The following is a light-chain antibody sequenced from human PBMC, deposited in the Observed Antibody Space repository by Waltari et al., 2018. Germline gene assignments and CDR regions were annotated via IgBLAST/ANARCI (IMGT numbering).Light chain of an antibody. CDR2: EGS. Sequence: QSALTQPASVSGSPGQSITISYTGTSSDVGRYNLVPWYQQHPGKAPNLMIYEGSKRPSGVSNRFSGSKSGNTASLTISGLQAEDEADYYCCSYAGSSTWVFGGGTKLTVL. CDR1: SSDVGRYNL. CDR3: CSYAGSSTWV. V-gene: IGLV2-23*01. J-gene: IGLJ3*02.